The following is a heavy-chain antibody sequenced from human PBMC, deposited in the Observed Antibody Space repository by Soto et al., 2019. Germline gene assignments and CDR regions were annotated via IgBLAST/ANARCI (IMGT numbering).Heavy chain of an antibody. CDR3: AKDGSYGSGSFDP. V-gene: IGHV3-30*18. Sequence: GGSLRLSCAASGFTFSSYGMHWVCQAPGKGLEWVAVISYDGSNKYYADSVKGRFTISRDNSKNTLYLQMNSLRAEDTAVYYCAKDGSYGSGSFDPWGQGTLVTVSS. D-gene: IGHD3-10*01. J-gene: IGHJ5*02. CDR2: ISYDGSNK. CDR1: GFTFSSYG.